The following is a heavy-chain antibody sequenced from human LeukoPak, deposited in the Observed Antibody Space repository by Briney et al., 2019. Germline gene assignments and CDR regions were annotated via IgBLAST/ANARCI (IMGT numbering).Heavy chain of an antibody. CDR2: FDPEDGET. CDR3: ATARAGYSGSHYYYFDY. J-gene: IGHJ4*02. V-gene: IGHV1-24*01. D-gene: IGHD1-26*01. CDR1: GYTLTELS. Sequence: ASVKVSCKVSGYTLTELSMHWVRQAPGKRLEWMGGFDPEDGETIYAQKFQGRVTMTEDTSTDTAYMELSSLRSDDTAVYYCATARAGYSGSHYYYFDYWGQGTLVTVSS.